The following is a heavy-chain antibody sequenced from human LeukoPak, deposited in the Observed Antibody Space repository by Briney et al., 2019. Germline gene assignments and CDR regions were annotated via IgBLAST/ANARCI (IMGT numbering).Heavy chain of an antibody. CDR3: AGVGNDFWSGYYGY. J-gene: IGHJ4*02. D-gene: IGHD3-3*01. Sequence: PGGSLRLSCAASGFTFSSYSMNWVRQAPGKGLEGVSSISSSSSYIYYADSVKCRFTISRDNAKNSLYLQMNSLRAEDTAVYYCAGVGNDFWSGYYGYWGQGTLVTVSS. CDR1: GFTFSSYS. CDR2: ISSSSSYI. V-gene: IGHV3-21*01.